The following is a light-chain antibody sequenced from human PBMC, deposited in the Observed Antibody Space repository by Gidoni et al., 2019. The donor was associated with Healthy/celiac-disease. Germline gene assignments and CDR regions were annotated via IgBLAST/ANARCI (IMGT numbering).Light chain of an antibody. CDR1: QSVTRN. Sequence: EIVMTQSPATLSVSPGERATLSCRASQSVTRNLAWYQQKPGQAPRLLIYGASTRATGIPARFSGSGSGTEFTLTIRSLQSEDFAVYYCQQYNNWPGFTFGPXTKVDIK. J-gene: IGKJ3*01. CDR3: QQYNNWPGFT. V-gene: IGKV3-15*01. CDR2: GAS.